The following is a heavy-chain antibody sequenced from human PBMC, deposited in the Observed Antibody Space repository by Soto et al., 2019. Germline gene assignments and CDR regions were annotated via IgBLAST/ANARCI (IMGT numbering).Heavy chain of an antibody. J-gene: IGHJ6*02. Sequence: GGSLRLSCAASGFTFSDYYMSWIRQAPGKGLEWVSYISSSGSTIYYADSVKGRFTISRDNAKNSLYLQMNSLRAEDTAVYYCASRVVPDAIAYYYGMDVWGQGTTVTVSS. CDR1: GFTFSDYY. CDR3: ASRVVPDAIAYYYGMDV. V-gene: IGHV3-11*01. CDR2: ISSSGSTI. D-gene: IGHD2-2*01.